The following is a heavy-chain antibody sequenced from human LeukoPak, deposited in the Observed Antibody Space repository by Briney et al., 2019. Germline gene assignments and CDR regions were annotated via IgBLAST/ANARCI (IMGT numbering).Heavy chain of an antibody. Sequence: SETLSLTCTVSGGSISSYYWSWIRQPPGKGLEWIGYIYYSGSTNYNPSLKSRVTISVDTSKYQFSLKLSSVTAADTAVYYCARSGTLLTYYYDSSAFDAFDIWGQGTMVTVSS. CDR2: IYYSGST. CDR3: ARSGTLLTYYYDSSAFDAFDI. V-gene: IGHV4-59*01. CDR1: GGSISSYY. D-gene: IGHD3-22*01. J-gene: IGHJ3*02.